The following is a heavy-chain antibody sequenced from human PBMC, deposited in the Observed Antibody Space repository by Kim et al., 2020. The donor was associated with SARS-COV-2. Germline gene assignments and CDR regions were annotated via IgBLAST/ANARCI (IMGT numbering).Heavy chain of an antibody. J-gene: IGHJ3*01. CDR3: AREGHEGGYLT. D-gene: IGHD3-22*01. Sequence: TRYSQNFQGRLTITRDTSASTAYMELNSLRSEDTAVYYCAREGHEGGYLTWGQGTMVTVSS. V-gene: IGHV1-3*01. CDR2: T.